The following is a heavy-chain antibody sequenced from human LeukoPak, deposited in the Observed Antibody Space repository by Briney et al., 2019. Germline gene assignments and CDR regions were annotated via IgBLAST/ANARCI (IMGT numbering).Heavy chain of an antibody. CDR1: GFTFSSYG. J-gene: IGHJ5*02. Sequence: PGRSLRLSRAASGFTFSSYGMHWVRQAPGKGLEWVAVIWYDGSNKYYADSVKGRFTISRDNSKNTLYLQMNSLRAEDTAVYYCARVKGYYGSGSYVFDPWGQGTLVTVSS. CDR2: IWYDGSNK. CDR3: ARVKGYYGSGSYVFDP. V-gene: IGHV3-33*01. D-gene: IGHD3-10*01.